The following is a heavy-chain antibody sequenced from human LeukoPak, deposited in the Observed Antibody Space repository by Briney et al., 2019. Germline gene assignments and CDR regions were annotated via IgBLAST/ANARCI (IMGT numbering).Heavy chain of an antibody. Sequence: GGTLRLSCAVSGFTFSDYYMSWIRQAPAKGLEWVSYIDGSSSRINYADSVKGRFTISRDNAKNSLFLQMNSLTVEDTAVYYCASRVPFDIWGRGTMVTVSS. J-gene: IGHJ3*02. D-gene: IGHD3-3*01. V-gene: IGHV3-11*01. CDR3: ASRVPFDI. CDR1: GFTFSDYY. CDR2: IDGSSSRI.